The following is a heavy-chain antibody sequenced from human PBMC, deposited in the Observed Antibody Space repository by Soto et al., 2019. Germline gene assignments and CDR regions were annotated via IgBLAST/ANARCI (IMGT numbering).Heavy chain of an antibody. J-gene: IGHJ4*02. CDR1: GGSISSSSYY. V-gene: IGHV4-39*01. CDR3: ARHWTTVTTV. D-gene: IGHD4-17*01. Sequence: QLQLQESGPGLVKPSETLSLTCTVSGGSISSSSYYWGWIRQPPGKGLEWIGSFYYSGSTYYNPSLKSRVLIXXHPSTHPFSPTRSSVTAADTAVYYCARHWTTVTTVWGQGTLVTVSS. CDR2: FYYSGST.